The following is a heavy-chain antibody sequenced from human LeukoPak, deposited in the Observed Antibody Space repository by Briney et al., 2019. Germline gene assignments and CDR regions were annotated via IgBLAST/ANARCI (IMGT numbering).Heavy chain of an antibody. CDR3: ARRSGYDYMFDY. D-gene: IGHD5-12*01. V-gene: IGHV4-39*01. J-gene: IGHJ4*02. Sequence: SETLSLTCTVSGGSISSSSYYWVWIRQPPGKGLEWIGSIYYSGSTYYNPSLKSRVTISVDTSKNQFSLKLSSVTAADTAVYYCARRSGYDYMFDYWGQGTLVTVSP. CDR2: IYYSGST. CDR1: GGSISSSSYY.